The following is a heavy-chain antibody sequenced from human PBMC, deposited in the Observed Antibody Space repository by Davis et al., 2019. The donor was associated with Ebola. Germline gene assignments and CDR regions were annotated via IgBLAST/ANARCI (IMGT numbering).Heavy chain of an antibody. CDR3: AREKRIVGARSRRSWFDP. Sequence: PGGSLRLSCKGSGYSFTSYWIGWVRQMPGKGLEWMGIIYPGDSDTRYSPSFQGQVTISADKSISTAYLQWSSLKASDTAMYYCAREKRIVGARSRRSWFDPWGQGTLVTVSS. J-gene: IGHJ5*02. V-gene: IGHV5-51*01. D-gene: IGHD1-26*01. CDR2: IYPGDSDT. CDR1: GYSFTSYW.